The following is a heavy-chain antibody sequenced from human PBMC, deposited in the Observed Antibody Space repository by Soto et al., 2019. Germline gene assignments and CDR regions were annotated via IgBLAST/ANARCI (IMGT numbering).Heavy chain of an antibody. CDR3: ASAYYYDSSGYPHGDY. CDR1: GGTFSSYA. J-gene: IGHJ4*02. V-gene: IGHV1-69*06. Sequence: SVKVSCKASGGTFSSYAISWLRQAPGQGLEWMGGIIPIFGAANYAQKFQGRVTITADKSTSTAYMELSSLRSEDTAVYYCASAYYYDSSGYPHGDYWGQGTLVTVSS. CDR2: IIPIFGAA. D-gene: IGHD3-22*01.